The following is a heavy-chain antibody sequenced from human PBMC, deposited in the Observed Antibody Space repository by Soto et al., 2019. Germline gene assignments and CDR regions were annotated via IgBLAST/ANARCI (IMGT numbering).Heavy chain of an antibody. CDR3: AKDNYYDSYRVKSFPDY. J-gene: IGHJ4*02. CDR1: GFTFSSYA. CDR2: ISGSGGST. Sequence: GSLSLSCAASGFTFSSYAMSWVRQAPGKGLEWVSAISGSGGSTYYADSVKGRFTISRDNSKNTLYLQMNSLRAEDTAVYYCAKDNYYDSYRVKSFPDYWGQGTLVTVSS. V-gene: IGHV3-23*01. D-gene: IGHD3-22*01.